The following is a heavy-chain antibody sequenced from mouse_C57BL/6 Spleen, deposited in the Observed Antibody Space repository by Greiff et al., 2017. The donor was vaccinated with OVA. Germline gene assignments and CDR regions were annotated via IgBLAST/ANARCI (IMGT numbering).Heavy chain of an antibody. J-gene: IGHJ3*01. Sequence: VQLKESGPELVKPGASVKISCKASGYTFTDYYINWVKQRPGQGLEWIGWIFPGSGSTYYNEKFKGKATLTVDKSSSTAYMSLSSLTSEDCAVYLCARGALYSAGGAWFAYWGEGTLVTVSA. D-gene: IGHD3-2*02. V-gene: IGHV1-75*01. CDR1: GYTFTDYY. CDR2: IFPGSGST. CDR3: ARGALYSAGGAWFAY.